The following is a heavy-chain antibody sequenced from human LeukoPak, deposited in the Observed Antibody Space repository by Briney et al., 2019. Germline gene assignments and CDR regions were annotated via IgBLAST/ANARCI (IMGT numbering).Heavy chain of an antibody. D-gene: IGHD3-16*02. Sequence: GGSLRLSCAASGFTFSSYAMHWVRQAPGKGLEYVSAISSNGGSTYYANSVKGRFTISRDNSKNTLYLQMGSLRAEDMAVYYCARVCNDYVWGSYRYTYYFDYWGQGTLVTVSS. J-gene: IGHJ4*02. V-gene: IGHV3-64*01. CDR2: ISSNGGST. CDR3: ARVCNDYVWGSYRYTYYFDY. CDR1: GFTFSSYA.